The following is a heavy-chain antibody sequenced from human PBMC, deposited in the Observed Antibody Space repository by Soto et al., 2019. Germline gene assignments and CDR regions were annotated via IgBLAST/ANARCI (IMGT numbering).Heavy chain of an antibody. Sequence: QVQLVESGGGVVQPGRSLRLSCAASGFTFSSYGMHWVRQAPGKGLEWVAVIWYDGSNKYYADSVKGRFTISRDNSKNTLYLQMNSLIAEDTAVYYCATIDSGSYPPFDYWGQGTLVTVSS. D-gene: IGHD1-26*01. J-gene: IGHJ4*02. V-gene: IGHV3-33*01. CDR2: IWYDGSNK. CDR3: ATIDSGSYPPFDY. CDR1: GFTFSSYG.